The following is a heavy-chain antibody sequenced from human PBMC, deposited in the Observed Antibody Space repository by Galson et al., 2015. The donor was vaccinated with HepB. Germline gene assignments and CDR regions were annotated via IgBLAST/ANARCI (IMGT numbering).Heavy chain of an antibody. CDR2: INWNDDK. CDR3: ARSLGLVGPYLDY. CDR1: GFSLRVSGMG. J-gene: IGHJ4*02. V-gene: IGHV2-5*01. D-gene: IGHD3/OR15-3a*01. Sequence: PALVKPTQTLTLTCTFSGFSLRVSGMGVGWIRQPPGKALEWLAFINWNDDKRYNPSLKNRLTIIKDTFKNQVVFRMTNMDPADTATYYCARSLGLVGPYLDYWGQGSPITVSS.